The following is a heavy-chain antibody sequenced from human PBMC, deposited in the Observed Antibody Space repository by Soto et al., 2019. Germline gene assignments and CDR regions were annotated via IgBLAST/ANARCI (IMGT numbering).Heavy chain of an antibody. CDR2: TSAYNGNT. J-gene: IGHJ4*02. V-gene: IGHV1-18*01. CDR3: ARDSCSSTSCYISDY. D-gene: IGHD2-2*02. CDR1: GYTFTSYG. Sequence: XSVKVSCKASGYTFTSYGISWVRQAPGQGLEWMGWTSAYNGNTNYAQKLQGRVTMTTDTSTSAVYMELRSLRSDDTAVYYCARDSCSSTSCYISDYWGQGTLATVS.